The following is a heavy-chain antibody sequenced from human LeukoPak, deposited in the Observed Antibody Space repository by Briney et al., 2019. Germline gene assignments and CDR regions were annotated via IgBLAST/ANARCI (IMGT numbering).Heavy chain of an antibody. Sequence: ASVKVSCKASGYTLTAYYIYWVRQAPGQGLEWMGRINPNSGGTNYAQKFQGRVTMNRDTSISTAYMELSRLRSDDTAVYYCARDSSGSYPYWGQGTLVTVSS. V-gene: IGHV1-2*06. CDR1: GYTLTAYY. CDR3: ARDSSGSYPY. J-gene: IGHJ4*02. CDR2: INPNSGGT. D-gene: IGHD1-26*01.